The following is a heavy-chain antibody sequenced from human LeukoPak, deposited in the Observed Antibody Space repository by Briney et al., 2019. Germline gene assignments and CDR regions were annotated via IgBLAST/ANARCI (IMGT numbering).Heavy chain of an antibody. CDR2: ISGGGGDT. CDR3: VKTMTGYFSDGFDI. Sequence: GGSLRLSCAASGFTFSSDAMIWVRQAPGKGLEWVSNISGGGGDTYYGDSVKGRFTISRDNSKTTLYLQMNSLRAEDTAVYWCVKTMTGYFSDGFDIWGQGTMVTVSS. V-gene: IGHV3-23*01. J-gene: IGHJ3*02. D-gene: IGHD3-9*01. CDR1: GFTFSSDA.